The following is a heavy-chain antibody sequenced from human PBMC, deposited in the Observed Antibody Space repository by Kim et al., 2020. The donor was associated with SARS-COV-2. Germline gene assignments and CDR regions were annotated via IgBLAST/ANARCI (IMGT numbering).Heavy chain of an antibody. CDR1: GFTFSSYG. V-gene: IGHV3-30*18. J-gene: IGHJ4*02. Sequence: GGSLRLSCAASGFTFSSYGMHWVRQAPGKGLEWVAVISYDGNNKYYADSLKGRFTISRDNFKNTLYLQMNSLRAEDTAVYYCAKVRSYGVWANFDYWGQGTLVTVSS. CDR3: AKVRSYGVWANFDY. D-gene: IGHD4-17*01. CDR2: ISYDGNNK.